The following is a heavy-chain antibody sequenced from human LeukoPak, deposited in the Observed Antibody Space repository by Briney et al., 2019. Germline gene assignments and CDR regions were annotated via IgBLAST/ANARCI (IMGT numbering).Heavy chain of an antibody. V-gene: IGHV1-69*04. J-gene: IGHJ5*02. CDR2: IIPILGIA. Sequence: GASVKVSCKASGGTFSGYAISWVQQAPGQGLEWMGRIIPILGIANYAQKFQGRVTITADKSTSTAYMELSSLRSEDTAVYYCARAINYGSGSVNWFDPWGQGTLVTVSS. CDR3: ARAINYGSGSVNWFDP. CDR1: GGTFSGYA. D-gene: IGHD3-10*01.